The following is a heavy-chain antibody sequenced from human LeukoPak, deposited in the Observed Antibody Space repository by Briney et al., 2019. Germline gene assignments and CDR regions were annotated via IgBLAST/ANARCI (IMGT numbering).Heavy chain of an antibody. CDR3: AKDLDIVVVVAATPLDFDY. Sequence: PGGSLRLSCAASGFTFSSYGMHWVRQAPGKGLEWVAFIRYDGSNKYYADSMKGRFTISRDNSKNTLYLQMNSLRAEDTAVYYCAKDLDIVVVVAATPLDFDYWGQGTLVTVSS. D-gene: IGHD2-15*01. V-gene: IGHV3-30*02. CDR1: GFTFSSYG. CDR2: IRYDGSNK. J-gene: IGHJ4*02.